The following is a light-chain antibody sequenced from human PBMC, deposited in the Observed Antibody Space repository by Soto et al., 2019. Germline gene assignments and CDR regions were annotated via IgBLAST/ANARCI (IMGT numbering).Light chain of an antibody. Sequence: VMTQSPATLSVSPGERATLSCRASQSIASNLAWYQQKPGQAPRLLIYGASTRATGIPARFSGSGSGTAFTLTISSLQFEDYAVYYCLQYSSWPSFGQGTTLEIK. CDR2: GAS. V-gene: IGKV3-15*01. CDR1: QSIASN. J-gene: IGKJ2*01. CDR3: LQYSSWPS.